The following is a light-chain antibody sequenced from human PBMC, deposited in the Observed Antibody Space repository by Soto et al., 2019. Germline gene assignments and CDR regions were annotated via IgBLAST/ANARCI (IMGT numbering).Light chain of an antibody. CDR2: KTS. Sequence: DIQMTQSPSTLSASVGDRVTITCRARQNIVNWLAWYQQKPGKAPNLLIYKTSTLQRGVPSRFSGSGSGTEFTLTISSLQPDDFATYYCQQYWGTFGQGTKVDIK. V-gene: IGKV1-5*03. J-gene: IGKJ1*01. CDR1: QNIVNW. CDR3: QQYWGT.